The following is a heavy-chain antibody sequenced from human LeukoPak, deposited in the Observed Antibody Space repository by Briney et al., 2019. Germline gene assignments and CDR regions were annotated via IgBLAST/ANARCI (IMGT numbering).Heavy chain of an antibody. CDR1: GFTFSSYA. CDR3: ARDAAAAGTGAPFDY. J-gene: IGHJ4*02. CDR2: ISGSGGST. V-gene: IGHV3-23*01. Sequence: RAGGSLRLSCAASGFTFSSYAMSWVRQAPGKGLEWVSAISGSGGSTYYADSVKGRFTISRDNSKNTLYLQMNSLRAEDTAVYYCARDAAAAGTGAPFDYWGQGTLVTVSS. D-gene: IGHD6-13*01.